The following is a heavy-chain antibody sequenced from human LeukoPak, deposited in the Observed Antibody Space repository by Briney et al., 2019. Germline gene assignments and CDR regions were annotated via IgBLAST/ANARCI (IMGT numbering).Heavy chain of an antibody. CDR1: GFTVSSNY. D-gene: IGHD2-21*02. J-gene: IGHJ1*01. CDR2: IYSGGST. V-gene: IGHV3-53*01. Sequence: GGSLRLSCAASGFTVSSNYMSWVRQAPGKGLEWVSVIYSGGSTYYADSVKGRFTISRDNSKNTLYLQMNSLRAEDTAVYYCARAYAYCGGDCSGYFQHWGQGTLVTVSS. CDR3: ARAYAYCGGDCSGYFQH.